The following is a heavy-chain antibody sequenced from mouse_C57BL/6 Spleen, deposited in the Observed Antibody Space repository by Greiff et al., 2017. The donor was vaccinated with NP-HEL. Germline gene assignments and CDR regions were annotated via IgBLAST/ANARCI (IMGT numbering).Heavy chain of an antibody. CDR2: ISSGSSTI. D-gene: IGHD4-1*01. V-gene: IGHV5-17*01. Sequence: EVMLVESGGGLVKPGGSLKLSCAASGFTFSDYGMHWVRQAPEKGLEWVAYISSGSSTIYYADTVKGRFTISRANAKNTLFLQMTSLRSEDTAMYYCANNWGDDWGQGTTLTVSS. CDR3: ANNWGDD. J-gene: IGHJ2*01. CDR1: GFTFSDYG.